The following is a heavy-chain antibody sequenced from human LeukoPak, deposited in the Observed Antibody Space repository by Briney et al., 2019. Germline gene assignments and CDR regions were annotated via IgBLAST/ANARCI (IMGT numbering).Heavy chain of an antibody. CDR3: ARGNTDIVVVPAARYNWFDP. CDR1: GGSISSYY. J-gene: IGHJ5*02. D-gene: IGHD2-2*01. Sequence: PSETLSLTCTVSGGSISSYYWRWIRQPAGKGLEWIGRIYTSGSTNYNPSLKSRVTMSVDTSKNQFSLKLSSVTVADTAVYYCARGNTDIVVVPAARYNWFDPWGQGTLVTVSS. CDR2: IYTSGST. V-gene: IGHV4-4*07.